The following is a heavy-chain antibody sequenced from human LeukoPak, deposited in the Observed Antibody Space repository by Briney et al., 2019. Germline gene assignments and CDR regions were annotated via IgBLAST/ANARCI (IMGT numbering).Heavy chain of an antibody. V-gene: IGHV1-8*01. CDR3: ARGLRNYDFWSGYYRSFAFDI. CDR2: MNPNSGNT. J-gene: IGHJ3*02. D-gene: IGHD3-3*01. CDR1: GYTFTSYD. Sequence: APVKVSCKASGYTFTSYDINWVRQATGQGLEWMGWMNPNSGNTGYAQKFQGRVTMTRNTSISTAYMELNSLRSEDTAVYYCARGLRNYDFWSGYYRSFAFDIWGQGTMVTVSS.